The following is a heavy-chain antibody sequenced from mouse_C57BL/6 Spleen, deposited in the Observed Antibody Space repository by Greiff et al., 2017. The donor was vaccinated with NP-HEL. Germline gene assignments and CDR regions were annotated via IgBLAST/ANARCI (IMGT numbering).Heavy chain of an antibody. D-gene: IGHD1-1*01. J-gene: IGHJ3*01. CDR1: GYTFTSYW. V-gene: IGHV1-74*01. Sequence: QVQLKQPGAELVKPGASVKVSCKASGYTFTSYWMHWVKQRPGQGLEWIGRIHPSDSDTNYNQKFKGKATLTVDKSSSTAYMQLSSLTSEDSAVYYCAPNLLYGSSPWFAYWGQGTLVTVSA. CDR2: IHPSDSDT. CDR3: APNLLYGSSPWFAY.